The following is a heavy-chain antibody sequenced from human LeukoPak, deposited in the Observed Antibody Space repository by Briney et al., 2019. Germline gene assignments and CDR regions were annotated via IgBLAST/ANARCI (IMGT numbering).Heavy chain of an antibody. CDR3: ARDRGPTVVTPGFAFDI. CDR1: GYTFTNFY. V-gene: IGHV1-46*01. D-gene: IGHD4-23*01. J-gene: IGHJ3*02. CDR2: INPSGGST. Sequence: ASVKVSCKASGYTFTNFYIHWVRQAPGQGLEWMGIINPSGGSTSYAQKFQGRVTMTRDTSTSTVYMELRSLSSEDTAVYYCARDRGPTVVTPGFAFDIWGQGTMVTVSS.